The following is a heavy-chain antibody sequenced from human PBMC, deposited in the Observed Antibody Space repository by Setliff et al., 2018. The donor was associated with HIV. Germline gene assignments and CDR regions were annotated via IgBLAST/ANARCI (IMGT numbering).Heavy chain of an antibody. CDR3: AGVALTITRSTRRAFDI. J-gene: IGHJ3*02. CDR2: ISYSGST. Sequence: PSETLSLTCTVSGGSITSRNYYWGWIRQPPGKGLEWIGSISYSGSTYYDPSLKGRVTISLDKSKNQFSLKLSSVTAADTAIYFCAGVALTITRSTRRAFDIWGQGTMVTVSS. D-gene: IGHD2-2*01. V-gene: IGHV4-39*07. CDR1: GGSITSRNYY.